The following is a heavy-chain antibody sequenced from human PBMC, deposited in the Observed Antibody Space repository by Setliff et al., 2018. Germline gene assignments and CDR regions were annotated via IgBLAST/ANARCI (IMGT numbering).Heavy chain of an antibody. CDR2: IYYSGST. CDR3: ARRIRSGSYWSGAFDI. CDR1: GGPFSGYY. Sequence: SETLSLTCAVYGGPFSGYYWSWIRQPPGKGLEWIGSIYYSGSTYYNPSLKSRVTISVDTSKNQFSLKLSSVTAADTAVYYCARRIRSGSYWSGAFDIWGQGTMVTVSS. V-gene: IGHV4-34*01. D-gene: IGHD1-26*01. J-gene: IGHJ3*02.